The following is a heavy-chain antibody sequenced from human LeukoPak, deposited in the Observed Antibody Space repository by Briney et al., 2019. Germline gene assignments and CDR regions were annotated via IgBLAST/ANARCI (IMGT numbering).Heavy chain of an antibody. CDR1: GFTFSSYS. CDR3: ARKGVVEACFDY. J-gene: IGHJ4*02. CDR2: ISSSSSTI. Sequence: PGGSLRLSCAASGFTFSSYSMNSVRQAPGRGLERVSYISSSSSTIYYADSVKGRFPISRDNAKNSLYLKMNSPRADDTAVYYCARKGVVEACFDYWGQGTLVTVSS. D-gene: IGHD2-2*01. V-gene: IGHV3-48*01.